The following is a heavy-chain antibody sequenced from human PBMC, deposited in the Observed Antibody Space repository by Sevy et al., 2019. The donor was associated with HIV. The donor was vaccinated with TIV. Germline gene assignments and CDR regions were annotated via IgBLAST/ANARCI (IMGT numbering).Heavy chain of an antibody. CDR1: GFTFSNFG. D-gene: IGHD3-22*01. CDR2: IRYDGSDK. J-gene: IGHJ4*02. CDR3: AKDLAGPDRRYFDY. V-gene: IGHV3-30*02. Sequence: GGSLRLSCAASGFTFSNFGMHWVRQVPGKGLEWVTFIRYDGSDKYYAASVKGRFTISRDDSKNTLYLQMDSLRAEDTAIYYCAKDLAGPDRRYFDYWGQGTLVTVSS.